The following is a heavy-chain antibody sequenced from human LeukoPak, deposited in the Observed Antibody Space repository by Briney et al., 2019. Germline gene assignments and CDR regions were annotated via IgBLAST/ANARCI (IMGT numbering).Heavy chain of an antibody. D-gene: IGHD2-15*01. J-gene: IGHJ4*02. CDR3: AKAPVTSCRGAFCYPFDY. CDR1: GFPFSAYA. CDR2: VSASGDTT. V-gene: IGHV3-23*01. Sequence: GGSLRLSCAASGFPFSAYAMSWVRQASGKGLEWVSAVSASGDTTYYAASVRGRFTISRDTSRSTLYLQMNSLRAEDAAVYYCAKAPVTSCRGAFCYPFDYWGQGTLVTVSS.